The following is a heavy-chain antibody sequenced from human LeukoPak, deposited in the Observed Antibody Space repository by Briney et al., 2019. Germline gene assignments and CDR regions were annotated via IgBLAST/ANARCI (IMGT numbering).Heavy chain of an antibody. J-gene: IGHJ4*02. CDR2: ISAYNGNT. D-gene: IGHD1-1*01. CDR3: ARAVQLDY. V-gene: IGHV1-18*01. CDR1: GYTLTELS. Sequence: GASVKVSCKVSGYTLTELSMHWVRQAPGQGLEWMGWISAYNGNTNYAQKLQGRVTMTTDTSTSTAYMELRSLRSDDTAVYYCARAVQLDYWGQGTLVTVSS.